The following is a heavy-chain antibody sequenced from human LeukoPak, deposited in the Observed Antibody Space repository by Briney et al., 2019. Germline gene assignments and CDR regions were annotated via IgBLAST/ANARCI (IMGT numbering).Heavy chain of an antibody. D-gene: IGHD1-26*01. CDR1: GFTFDDYA. CDR3: AKDMGGGDSGSYYYFDY. Sequence: GGSLRLSCAASGFTFDDYAMHWVRQAPGKGLEWVSGISWNSGSIGYADSVKGRFTISRDNAKNSLYLQMNSLRAEDTALYYCAKDMGGGDSGSYYYFDYWGQGTLVTVSS. CDR2: ISWNSGSI. V-gene: IGHV3-9*01. J-gene: IGHJ4*02.